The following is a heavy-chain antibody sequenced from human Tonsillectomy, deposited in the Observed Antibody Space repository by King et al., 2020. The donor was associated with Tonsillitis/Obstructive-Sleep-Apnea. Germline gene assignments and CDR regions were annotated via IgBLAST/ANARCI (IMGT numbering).Heavy chain of an antibody. D-gene: IGHD5-18*01. CDR1: GGSISSSSYY. Sequence: LQLQESGPGLVKPSETLSLTCTVSGGSISSSSYYWGWIRQPPGKGLEWIWVIHYIGVTYYNPSLKSRFTISVDTSKNQFSLKLSSVTAADTAVYYCASGVLRGYSYGYGYWGQGTLVTVSS. J-gene: IGHJ4*02. CDR2: IHYIGVT. CDR3: ASGVLRGYSYGYGY. V-gene: IGHV4-39*01.